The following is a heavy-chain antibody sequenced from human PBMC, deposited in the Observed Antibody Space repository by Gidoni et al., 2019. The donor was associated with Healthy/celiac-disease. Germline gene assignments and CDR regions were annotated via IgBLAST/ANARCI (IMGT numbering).Heavy chain of an antibody. J-gene: IGHJ6*02. Sequence: QVQLVESGGGVVQPGRSLRLSCSAPGFTFSRYCVQWVRQAPGKRLGVVAVKSYYGSNKYYSVFVKGRFTISRDNFKNTLYLQMNSLRAEDTSVYYCAKDAWCSGGSCYYYYYGMDVWGQGTTVTVSS. CDR2: KSYYGSNK. CDR3: AKDAWCSGGSCYYYYYGMDV. D-gene: IGHD2-15*01. V-gene: IGHV3-30*18. CDR1: GFTFSRYC.